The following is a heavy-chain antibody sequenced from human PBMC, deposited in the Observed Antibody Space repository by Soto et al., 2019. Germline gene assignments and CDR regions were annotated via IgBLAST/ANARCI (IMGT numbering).Heavy chain of an antibody. V-gene: IGHV3-23*01. CDR2: ISGSGGST. D-gene: IGHD3-3*01. J-gene: IGHJ4*02. Sequence: GGSLRLSCAASGFTFSSYAMSWVRQAPGKGLEWVSAISGSGGSTYYADSVKGRFTISRDNSKNTLYLQMNSLRAEDTAVYYCAKLAADGITIFGVVQGSDYWGQGTLVTVSS. CDR3: AKLAADGITIFGVVQGSDY. CDR1: GFTFSSYA.